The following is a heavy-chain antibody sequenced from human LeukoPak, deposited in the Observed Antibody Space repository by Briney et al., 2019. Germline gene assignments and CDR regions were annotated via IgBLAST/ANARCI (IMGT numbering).Heavy chain of an antibody. D-gene: IGHD2-2*02. J-gene: IGHJ4*02. V-gene: IGHV4-4*07. Sequence: SETLSLTCTVSGGSIGSFYWSWIRQPAGKGLEWIGHIYTTGSTNYNPSLKSRVTMSVGTSNNQFSLRLRFVTAADTAVYYCARGRPNTSVLDYWGQGNLVSVSS. CDR1: GGSIGSFY. CDR2: IYTTGST. CDR3: ARGRPNTSVLDY.